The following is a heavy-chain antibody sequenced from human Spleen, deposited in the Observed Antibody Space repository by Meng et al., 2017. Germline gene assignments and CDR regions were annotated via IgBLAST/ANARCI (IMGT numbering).Heavy chain of an antibody. Sequence: SGPTLVKPTQTLTLTCTFSGFSLSTSGVGVGWIRQPPGKALEWLALIYWDDDKRYSPSLKSRLTITKDTSKNQVVLTMTNMDPVDTATYYCAHTENKRWLQSPFDYWGQGTLVTVSS. J-gene: IGHJ4*02. CDR1: GFSLSTSGVG. V-gene: IGHV2-5*02. D-gene: IGHD5-24*01. CDR3: AHTENKRWLQSPFDY. CDR2: IYWDDDK.